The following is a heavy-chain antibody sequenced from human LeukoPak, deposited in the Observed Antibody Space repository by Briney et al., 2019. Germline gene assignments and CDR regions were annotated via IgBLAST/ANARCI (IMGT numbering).Heavy chain of an antibody. CDR1: GGSISSYY. V-gene: IGHV4-59*01. CDR3: AREDHSSSPFDY. Sequence: SETLSLTCTVSGGSISSYYWSWIRQPPGKGLEWIGYIYYSGSTNYNPSLKSRVTISVDTSKNQFSLKLSSVTAADTAVYYCAREDHSSSPFDYWGQGTLVTVSS. CDR2: IYYSGST. J-gene: IGHJ4*02. D-gene: IGHD6-6*01.